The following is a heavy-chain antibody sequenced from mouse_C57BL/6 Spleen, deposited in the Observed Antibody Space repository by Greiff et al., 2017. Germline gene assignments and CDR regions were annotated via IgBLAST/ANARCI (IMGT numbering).Heavy chain of an antibody. Sequence: EVQLQQSGPELVKPGASVKMSCKASGYTFTDYNMHWVKQSHGKSLEWIGYINPNNGGTSYNQKFKGKATLTVNKSSSTAYMELRSLTSEDYAVDYCSRSIYEGYLLYWYFDVWGTGNTGTVSS. V-gene: IGHV1-22*01. CDR2: INPNNGGT. J-gene: IGHJ1*03. CDR3: SRSIYEGYLLYWYFDV. D-gene: IGHD2-3*01. CDR1: GYTFTDYN.